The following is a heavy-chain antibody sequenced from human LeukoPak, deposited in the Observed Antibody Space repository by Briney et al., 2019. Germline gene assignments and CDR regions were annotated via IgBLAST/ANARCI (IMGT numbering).Heavy chain of an antibody. CDR1: GFTFSNYY. V-gene: IGHV3-48*02. CDR2: ISPSSSAI. CDR3: ARQFSGWTTY. D-gene: IGHD6-19*01. J-gene: IGHJ4*02. Sequence: GGSLRLSCAASGFTFSNYYTNWVRQAPGKGLEWVSSISPSSSAIYYADSVKGRFTISRDNAENSVYLQMNSLRDEDTAVYYCARQFSGWTTYWGQGTLVTVSS.